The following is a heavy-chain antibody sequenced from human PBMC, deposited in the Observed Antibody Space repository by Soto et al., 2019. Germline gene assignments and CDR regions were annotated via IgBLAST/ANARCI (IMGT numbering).Heavy chain of an antibody. CDR2: IYYSGST. CDR3: ARTYYDILTGYYFDY. V-gene: IGHV4-59*08. J-gene: IGHJ4*02. Sequence: QVQLQESGPGLVKPSETLSLTCTVSGGSISSYYWTWIRQPPGKRLEWIGYIYYSGSTTYNPSLKSRVTFSVDTSKNQFSLKLSSVTAADTAVYYCARTYYDILTGYYFDYWGQGTLVTVSS. CDR1: GGSISSYY. D-gene: IGHD3-9*01.